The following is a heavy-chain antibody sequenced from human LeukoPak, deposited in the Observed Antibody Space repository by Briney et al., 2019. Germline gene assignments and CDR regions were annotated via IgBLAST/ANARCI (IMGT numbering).Heavy chain of an antibody. CDR3: ARGPKYSGYEGALYYYYMDV. Sequence: ASVKVSCKVSGYTLTELSMHWVRQAPGKGLEWMGGFDPEDGETIYAQKFQGRVTMTEDTSADTAYMELSSLRSEDTAVYYCARGPKYSGYEGALYYYYMDVWGKGTTVTVSS. V-gene: IGHV1-24*01. J-gene: IGHJ6*03. D-gene: IGHD5-12*01. CDR1: GYTLTELS. CDR2: FDPEDGET.